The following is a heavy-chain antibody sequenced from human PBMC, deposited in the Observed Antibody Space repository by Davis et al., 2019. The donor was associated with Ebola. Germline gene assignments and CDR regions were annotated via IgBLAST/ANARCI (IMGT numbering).Heavy chain of an antibody. V-gene: IGHV4-34*01. D-gene: IGHD3-22*01. J-gene: IGHJ4*02. CDR1: GGSFSGYY. CDR3: ARKYYYDSSGYLDY. CDR2: INHSGST. Sequence: SETLSLTCAVYGGSFSGYYWSWIRQPPGKGLEWIGEINHSGSTNYNPSLKSRVTISVDTSKNQFSLKLSSVTTADTAVYYCARKYYYDSSGYLDYWGQGTLVTVS.